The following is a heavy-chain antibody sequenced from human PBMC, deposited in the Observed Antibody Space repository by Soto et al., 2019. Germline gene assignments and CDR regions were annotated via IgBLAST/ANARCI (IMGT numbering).Heavy chain of an antibody. D-gene: IGHD5-12*01. CDR1: GFTFSGRG. CDR3: ATVDGPTVATMVFDY. J-gene: IGHJ4*02. CDR2: ISPVSTSK. Sequence: SGGSLRLSCAASGFTFSGRGMIWVRQAPGKGLEWLSYISPVSTSKYYADSAKGRFSISRDNARASLYLQMNSLRDDDTAVYYCATVDGPTVATMVFDYWGQGILVTVSS. V-gene: IGHV3-48*02.